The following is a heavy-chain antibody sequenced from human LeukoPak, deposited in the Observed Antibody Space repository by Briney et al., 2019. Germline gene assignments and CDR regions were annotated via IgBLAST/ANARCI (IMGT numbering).Heavy chain of an antibody. CDR2: INPNSGGT. V-gene: IGHV1-2*02. J-gene: IGHJ4*02. CDR3: ARDQGILTGVDY. CDR1: GYTFTGYY. D-gene: IGHD3-9*01. Sequence: ASVKVSCKASGYTFTGYYMHWMRQAPGQGLEWMGWINPNSGGTNYAQKFQGRVTMTRDTSISTAYMELSRLRSDDTAVYYCARDQGILTGVDYWGQGTLVTVSS.